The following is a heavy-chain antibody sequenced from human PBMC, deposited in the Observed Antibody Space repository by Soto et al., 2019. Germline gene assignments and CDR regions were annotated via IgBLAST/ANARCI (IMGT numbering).Heavy chain of an antibody. CDR1: GGTISSYY. CDR3: ARLDIVVVPADGWFDP. D-gene: IGHD2-2*01. J-gene: IGHJ5*02. Sequence: PAETLSLTCTVSGGTISSYYWSWIRKPPGKGLEWIGYIYYSGSTNYNPSLKSRVTISVDTSKNQFSLKLSSVTAADTAVYYCARLDIVVVPADGWFDPWGQGTLVTVSS. CDR2: IYYSGST. V-gene: IGHV4-59*08.